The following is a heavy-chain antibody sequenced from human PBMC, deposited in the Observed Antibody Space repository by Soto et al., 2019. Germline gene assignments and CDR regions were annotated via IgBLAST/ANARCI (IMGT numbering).Heavy chain of an antibody. CDR2: ISYDGSNK. J-gene: IGHJ6*02. Sequence: GGSLRLSFAASGFTFSSYAMHWVRQAPGKGLEWVAVISYDGSNKYYADSVKGRFTISRDNSKNTLYLQMNSLRAEDTAVYYCARDVLTGYYYYYYYGMDVWGQGTTVTVSS. D-gene: IGHD3-9*01. CDR3: ARDVLTGYYYYYYYGMDV. CDR1: GFTFSSYA. V-gene: IGHV3-30-3*01.